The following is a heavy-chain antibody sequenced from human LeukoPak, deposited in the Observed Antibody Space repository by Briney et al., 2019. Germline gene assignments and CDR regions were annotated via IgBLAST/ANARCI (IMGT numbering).Heavy chain of an antibody. V-gene: IGHV4-34*01. CDR1: GGSFSGYY. CDR2: INHSGST. D-gene: IGHD5-12*01. J-gene: IGHJ4*02. Sequence: SETLSLTCAVYGGSFSGYYWSWIRQPPGKGLEWIGEINHSGSTNYNPSLKSRVTISVDTSKNQFSLKLSSVTAADTAVYYCARGRGSIWLPIPFDYWGQGTLVTVSS. CDR3: ARGRGSIWLPIPFDY.